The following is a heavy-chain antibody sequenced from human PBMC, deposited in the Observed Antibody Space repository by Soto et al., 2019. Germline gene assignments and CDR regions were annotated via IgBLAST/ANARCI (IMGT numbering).Heavy chain of an antibody. D-gene: IGHD5-18*01. J-gene: IGHJ6*02. CDR2: ISGSGGST. Sequence: SLRLSCAASGFTFSSYAMSWVRQAPGKGLEWVSAISGSGGSTYYADSVKGRFTISRDNSKNTLYLQMNSLRAEDTAVYYCAKVIGAMVTYYYYGMDVWGQGTTVTVSS. CDR3: AKVIGAMVTYYYYGMDV. CDR1: GFTFSSYA. V-gene: IGHV3-23*01.